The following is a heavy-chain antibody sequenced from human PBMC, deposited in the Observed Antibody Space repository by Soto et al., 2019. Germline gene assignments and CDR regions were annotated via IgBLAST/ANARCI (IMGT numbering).Heavy chain of an antibody. V-gene: IGHV3-66*01. CDR3: ARDRLFYYGMDV. CDR1: GFTVSSNY. CDR2: IYSGGTT. J-gene: IGHJ6*02. Sequence: EVQLVESGGGLVQPGGSLKLSCAASGFTVSSNYMSWVRQAPEKGLEWVSVIYSGGTTNYAESAKGRFSISRDNSKNTLYLQMNSLRVEDTGIYYCARDRLFYYGMDVWGQGTTVTVSS. D-gene: IGHD6-25*01.